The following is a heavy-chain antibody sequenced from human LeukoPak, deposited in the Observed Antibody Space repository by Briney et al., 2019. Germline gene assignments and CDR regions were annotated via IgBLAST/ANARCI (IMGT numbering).Heavy chain of an antibody. CDR3: ARGYRVYYYGSGSYYRGDRFDY. V-gene: IGHV1-69*01. CDR2: IIPIFGTA. D-gene: IGHD3-10*01. Sequence: SVNVSCTASGGTFSSYAISWVRQAPGQGLEWMGGIIPIFGTANYAQKFQGRVTITADESTSTAYMELSSLRSGDTAVYYCARGYRVYYYGSGSYYRGDRFDYWGQGTLVTVSS. CDR1: GGTFSSYA. J-gene: IGHJ4*02.